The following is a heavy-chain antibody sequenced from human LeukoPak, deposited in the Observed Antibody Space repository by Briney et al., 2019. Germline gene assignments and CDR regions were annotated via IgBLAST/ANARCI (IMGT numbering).Heavy chain of an antibody. Sequence: SETLSLTCTVSGGSISSYYWSWIRQPPGKGLEWIGYIYYSGSTNYNPSLKSRVTISVDTSKNQFSLKLSSVTAADTAVYYCARTGRREGNDGDYPYYFDHWGQGTLVTVSS. V-gene: IGHV4-59*08. CDR3: ARTGRREGNDGDYPYYFDH. CDR2: IYYSGST. J-gene: IGHJ4*02. D-gene: IGHD4-17*01. CDR1: GGSISSYY.